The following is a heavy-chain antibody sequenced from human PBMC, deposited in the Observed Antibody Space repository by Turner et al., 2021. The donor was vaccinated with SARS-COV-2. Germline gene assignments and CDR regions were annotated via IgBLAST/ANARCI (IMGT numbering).Heavy chain of an antibody. D-gene: IGHD6-13*01. Sequence: EVQLVESGGGLVQPGGSLSLSCAASGFTFTTYEMNWVRQVPGKGLEWVSYISSSASTIYYADSVKGRFTISRDNAKNSLYLQMNSLRAEDTALYYCARVYSSSSGKGVDYWGQGTLVTVSS. V-gene: IGHV3-48*03. CDR1: GFTFTTYE. CDR2: ISSSASTI. J-gene: IGHJ4*02. CDR3: ARVYSSSSGKGVDY.